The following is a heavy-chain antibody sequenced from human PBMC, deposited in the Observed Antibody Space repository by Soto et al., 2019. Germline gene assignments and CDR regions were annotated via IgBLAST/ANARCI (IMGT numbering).Heavy chain of an antibody. CDR1: GYTFTSYF. V-gene: IGHV1-46*01. CDR2: INPSGGST. CDR3: ATEVIEYSSSSGRNYYSYYGMDV. D-gene: IGHD6-6*01. J-gene: IGHJ6*02. Sequence: ASVKVSCKASGYTFTSYFMHWVRHAPGQGLEWMGIINPSGGSTSYAQKFQGRVTMTRDTSTSTVYMELSSLRSEDTAVYYCATEVIEYSSSSGRNYYSYYGMDVWGQGTTVTVSS.